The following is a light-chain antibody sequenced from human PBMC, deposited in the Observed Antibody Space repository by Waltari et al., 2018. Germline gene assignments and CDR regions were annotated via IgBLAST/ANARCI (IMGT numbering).Light chain of an antibody. J-gene: IGLJ2*01. V-gene: IGLV2-8*01. CDR1: SSAVGGYNF. CDR2: EVS. Sequence: QSALTQPPSASGSPGLSVTISCTGTSSAVGGYNFVSWYQQHPGKAPKLMIYEVSKRPSGVPDRFSGSKSGNTASLTVSGLQAEDEADYYCSSYAGSNNYVVFGGGTKLTVL. CDR3: SSYAGSNNYVV.